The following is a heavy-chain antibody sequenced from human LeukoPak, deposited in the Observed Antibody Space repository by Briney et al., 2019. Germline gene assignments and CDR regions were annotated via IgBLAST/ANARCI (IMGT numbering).Heavy chain of an antibody. CDR2: ISGSGGST. Sequence: PGGSLRLSCAASGFTFSSYGMSWVRQAPGKGLEWVSAISGSGGSTYYADSVKGRFTISRDNSKNTLYLQMNSLRAEDTAVYYCARETLYSSGWYQEKYFDYWGQGTLVTVSS. CDR3: ARETLYSSGWYQEKYFDY. J-gene: IGHJ4*02. CDR1: GFTFSSYG. V-gene: IGHV3-23*01. D-gene: IGHD6-19*01.